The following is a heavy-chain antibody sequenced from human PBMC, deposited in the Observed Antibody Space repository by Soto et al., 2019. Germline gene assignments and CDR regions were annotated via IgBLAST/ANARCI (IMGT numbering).Heavy chain of an antibody. CDR2: IIPIFATT. CDR1: GGSFRSYD. CDR3: ARMRYNSAYAGPVNYGLDV. D-gene: IGHD1-1*01. J-gene: IGHJ6*02. V-gene: IGHV1-69*12. Sequence: QVQLVQSGAEVKKPGSSVKVSCKASGGSFRSYDISWVRQAPGQGLEWMGRIIPIFATTNYAQNLQGRVTITADESTTTAYMELSSLRSEDTAVYYCARMRYNSAYAGPVNYGLDVWGQGTTFTVSS.